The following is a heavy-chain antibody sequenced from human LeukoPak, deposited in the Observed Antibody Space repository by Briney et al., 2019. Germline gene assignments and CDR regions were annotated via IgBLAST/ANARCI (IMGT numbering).Heavy chain of an antibody. V-gene: IGHV1-18*01. CDR3: ARLYQLPNFYYYGMVV. CDR1: GYPLTNYG. J-gene: IGHJ6*02. CDR2: ISGYNGNT. D-gene: IGHD2-2*01. Sequence: ASVKVSCKASGYPLTNYGIGWVRQAPGQGLEWMGWISGYNGNTNHAQKLQGRLTMTTDTSTATAYMELRSLRSDDTAVYYCARLYQLPNFYYYGMVVWGQGTTVTVSS.